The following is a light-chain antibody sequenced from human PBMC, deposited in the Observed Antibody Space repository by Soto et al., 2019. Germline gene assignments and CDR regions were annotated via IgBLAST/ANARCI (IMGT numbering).Light chain of an antibody. CDR1: QSISSY. V-gene: IGKV1-39*01. CDR3: QHSYSTCRP. CDR2: AAS. Sequence: DIQMTQSPSSLSASVGDRVTITCRASQSISSYLNWYQQKPGEAPKLLIYAASSLQSGVPSRFSGSESGTDFTLTISSLQPEDFATYYCQHSYSTCRPFGQGTKVEIK. J-gene: IGKJ1*01.